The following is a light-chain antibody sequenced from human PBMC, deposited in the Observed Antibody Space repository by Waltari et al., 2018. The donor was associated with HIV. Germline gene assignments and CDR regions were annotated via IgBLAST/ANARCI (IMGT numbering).Light chain of an antibody. Sequence: EIVLTQSPATLSLSPGEGATLSCRASQSVGRYLAWYQQKPGQAPRLLIYDASNRATGIPVRFSGSGSGTDFTLTISSLEPEDFALYYCQQRTNWPPYSFGQGTKLEIK. J-gene: IGKJ2*03. CDR1: QSVGRY. CDR3: QQRTNWPPYS. V-gene: IGKV3-11*01. CDR2: DAS.